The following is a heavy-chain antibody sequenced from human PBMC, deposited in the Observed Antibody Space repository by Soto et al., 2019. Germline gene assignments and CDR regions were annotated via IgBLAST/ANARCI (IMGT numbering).Heavy chain of an antibody. V-gene: IGHV1-2*02. CDR3: ARSRMVINRQYYYYYGMDV. CDR2: FNPSGGGT. J-gene: IGHJ6*02. Sequence: ASVKVSCKASGYTYTGYYIHWVRHAPGQGLGWMGTFNPSGGGTNYAQKFQGRVTMTRDTSISTAYMELSRLRSDDTAVYYCARSRMVINRQYYYYYGMDVWGQGTTVTVSS. CDR1: GYTYTGYY. D-gene: IGHD3-22*01.